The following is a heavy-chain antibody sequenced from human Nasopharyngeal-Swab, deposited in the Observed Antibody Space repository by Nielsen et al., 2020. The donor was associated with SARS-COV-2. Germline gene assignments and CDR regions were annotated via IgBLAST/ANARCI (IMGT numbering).Heavy chain of an antibody. J-gene: IGHJ4*02. CDR1: GFIFSSYW. CDR3: ARDALTGGVDY. Sequence: GGSLRLSCEASGFIFSSYWMSWVRQAPGKGLEWVANIKQDGSEKNYVDSVKGRFSISRDTTKNSLYLQMNSLSTEDTAVYYCARDALTGGVDYWGQGTLVTVSS. CDR2: IKQDGSEK. V-gene: IGHV3-7*03. D-gene: IGHD7-27*01.